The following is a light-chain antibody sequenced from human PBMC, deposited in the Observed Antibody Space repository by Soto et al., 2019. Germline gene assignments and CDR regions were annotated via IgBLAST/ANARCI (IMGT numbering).Light chain of an antibody. V-gene: IGLV2-14*01. Sequence: QSVLTQPASVSGSPGQSITISCTGTSSDVDGYNYVSWYQQHPGKAPKLMIYDVSNRPSGVSNRFSGSKSGNTASLTISGLQAEDEADYYCSSYTSSSFVVFGGGTKLTVL. CDR3: SSYTSSSFVV. CDR2: DVS. J-gene: IGLJ2*01. CDR1: SSDVDGYNY.